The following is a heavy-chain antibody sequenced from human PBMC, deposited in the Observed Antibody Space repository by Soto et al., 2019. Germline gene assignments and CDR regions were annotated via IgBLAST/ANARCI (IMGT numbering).Heavy chain of an antibody. Sequence: SSETLSLTCTVSGGSISSGDYYWSWIRQPPWKGLEWIGYIYYSGSTSYNASLKSRTSISADPSNNQFSLKLHSLTAADTAVYFCGTMPIVVEPAPMDVWGPGTSVTVSS. CDR2: IYYSGST. CDR3: GTMPIVVEPAPMDV. J-gene: IGHJ6*02. D-gene: IGHD2-2*01. V-gene: IGHV4-30-4*01. CDR1: GGSISSGDYY.